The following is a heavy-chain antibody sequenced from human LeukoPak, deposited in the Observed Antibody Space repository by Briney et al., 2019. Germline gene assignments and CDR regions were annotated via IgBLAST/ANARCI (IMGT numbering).Heavy chain of an antibody. CDR1: EFTFIDYA. V-gene: IGHV3-23*01. CDR2: ISSSGGGT. Sequence: PGGSLRLSCAASEFTFIDYAMSWVRQAPGKGLEWVSAISSSGGGTYYADSVKGRFTISRDNSKTSLHMQMSSLRVEDTDVYYCAKDRSCSGSSCNVGSWGQGTMVTVSS. CDR3: AKDRSCSGSSCNVGS. J-gene: IGHJ3*01. D-gene: IGHD2-2*01.